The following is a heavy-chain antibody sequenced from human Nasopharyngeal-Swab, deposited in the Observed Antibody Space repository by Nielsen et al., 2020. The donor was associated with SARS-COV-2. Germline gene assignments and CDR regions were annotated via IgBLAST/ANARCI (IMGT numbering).Heavy chain of an antibody. Sequence: VSVKVSCKASGYTFTSYDINWVRQAPGQGLEWMGRINPNSGGANYAQQFQGRVTMTRATSISTAYMELSSLRSEDTAVYYCATGYAIAAAGTIDYWGQGTLVTVSS. J-gene: IGHJ4*02. CDR1: GYTFTSYD. V-gene: IGHV1-2*06. CDR2: INPNSGGA. D-gene: IGHD6-13*01. CDR3: ATGYAIAAAGTIDY.